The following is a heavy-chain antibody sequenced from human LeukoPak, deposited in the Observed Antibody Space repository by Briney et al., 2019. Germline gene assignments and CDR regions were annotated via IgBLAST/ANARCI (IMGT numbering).Heavy chain of an antibody. CDR1: GGSISSYY. J-gene: IGHJ6*02. CDR2: IYTSGST. D-gene: IGHD5-18*01. Sequence: SETLSLTCTVSGGSISSYYWSWIRQPAGKGLEWIGRIYTSGSTNYNPSLKSRVPMSVDTSKNQFSLKLSSVTAADTAVYYCARGYSYGSYYYYGMDVWGQGTTVTVSS. CDR3: ARGYSYGSYYYYGMDV. V-gene: IGHV4-4*07.